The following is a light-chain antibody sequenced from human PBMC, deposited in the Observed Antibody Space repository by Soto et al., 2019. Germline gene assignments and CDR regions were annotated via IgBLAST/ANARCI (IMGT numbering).Light chain of an antibody. CDR1: QSVSSNY. V-gene: IGKV3-20*01. CDR2: GAS. Sequence: EIVLTRSPGTLSLSPGERATLSCRASQSVSSNYLAWYQQKPGQAPRLLIYGASSRATGIPDRFSGSGSGTEFTLTISRLEPEDFAVFYCQQYGSSPRTFGQGTKVEI. J-gene: IGKJ1*01. CDR3: QQYGSSPRT.